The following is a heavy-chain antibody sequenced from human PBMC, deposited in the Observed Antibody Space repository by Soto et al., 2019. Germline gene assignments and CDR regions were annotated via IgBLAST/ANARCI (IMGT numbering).Heavy chain of an antibody. J-gene: IGHJ6*02. V-gene: IGHV1-69*13. CDR3: ARDKVNSAAADPYLGNGMDV. CDR2: IIPIFGTA. Sequence: SVKVSCKASGGTFSSYAISWVRQAPGQGLEWMGGIIPIFGTANYAQKFQGRVTITADESTSTAYMELSSLRSEDTAVYYRARDKVNSAAADPYLGNGMDVWGQGTTVTVSS. CDR1: GGTFSSYA. D-gene: IGHD6-13*01.